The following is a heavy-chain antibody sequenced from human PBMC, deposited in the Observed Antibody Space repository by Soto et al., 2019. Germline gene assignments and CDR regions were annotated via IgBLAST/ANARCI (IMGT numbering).Heavy chain of an antibody. D-gene: IGHD1-1*01. V-gene: IGHV1-46*01. J-gene: IGHJ4*02. CDR2: INPSGGST. CDR1: GYTFTSYY. CDR3: ARDLSYVPAVPRNGIDY. Sequence: GASVKVSCKASGYTFTSYYMHWVRQAPGQGLEWMGIINPSGGSTSYAQKFQGRVTMTRDTSTSTVYMELSSLRSEDTAVYYCARDLSYVPAVPRNGIDYWGPGTLVTVSS.